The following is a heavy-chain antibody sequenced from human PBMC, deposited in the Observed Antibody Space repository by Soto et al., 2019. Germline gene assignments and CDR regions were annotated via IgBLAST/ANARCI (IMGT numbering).Heavy chain of an antibody. D-gene: IGHD3-3*01. CDR2: LSWDGRHT. CDR3: AKARRSIFGGMDV. Sequence: EVQLVESGGVVVQPGGSLRLSCAASGFIFDDYSMYWVRQAPGKGLEWVSLLSWDGRHTYYADSVKGRFIISRDNSRNSLYLQMTSLTTADIALYYCAKARRSIFGGMDVWGQGTTVTVSS. V-gene: IGHV3-43*01. CDR1: GFIFDDYS. J-gene: IGHJ6*02.